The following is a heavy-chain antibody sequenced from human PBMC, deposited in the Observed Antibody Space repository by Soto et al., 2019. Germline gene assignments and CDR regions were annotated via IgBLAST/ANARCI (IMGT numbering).Heavy chain of an antibody. CDR1: GFTFSSYG. CDR3: ARDRHYDILTGACDY. CDR2: IWYDGSNK. V-gene: IGHV3-33*01. Sequence: GGSLRLSCAASGFTFSSYGMHWVRQAPGKGLEWVAVIWYDGSNKYYADSVKGRFTISRDNSKNTLYLQMNSLRAEDTAVYYCARDRHYDILTGACDYWGQGTLVTVSS. J-gene: IGHJ4*02. D-gene: IGHD3-9*01.